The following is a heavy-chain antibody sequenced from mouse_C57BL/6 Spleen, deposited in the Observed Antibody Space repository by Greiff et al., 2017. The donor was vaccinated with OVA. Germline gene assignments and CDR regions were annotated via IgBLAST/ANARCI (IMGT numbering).Heavy chain of an antibody. CDR1: GYSITSGYY. V-gene: IGHV3-6*01. J-gene: IGHJ1*03. CDR2: ISYDGSN. D-gene: IGHD2-5*01. Sequence: EVKLVESGPGLVKPSQSLSLTCSVTGYSITSGYYWNWIRQFPGNKLEWMGYISYDGSNNYNPSLKNRISITRDTSKNQFFLKLNSVTTEDTATYYCARVVYSNFWYFDVWGTGTTVTVSS. CDR3: ARVVYSNFWYFDV.